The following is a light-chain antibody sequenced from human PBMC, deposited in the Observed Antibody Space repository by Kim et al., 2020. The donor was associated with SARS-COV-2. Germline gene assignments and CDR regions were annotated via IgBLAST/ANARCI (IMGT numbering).Light chain of an antibody. V-gene: IGKV1-39*01. Sequence: SASVGDRVTITCRASQIIASYLNWYQQKPGRGPNLLIYAASNLQSGVPSRFRGTGSGTYFTLTINSLQPEDFATCFCQQSYSTPYTFGQGTKLEI. J-gene: IGKJ2*01. CDR3: QQSYSTPYT. CDR1: QIIASY. CDR2: AAS.